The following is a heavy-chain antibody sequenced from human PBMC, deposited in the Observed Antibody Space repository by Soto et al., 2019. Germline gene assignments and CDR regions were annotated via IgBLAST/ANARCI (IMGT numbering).Heavy chain of an antibody. V-gene: IGHV3-23*01. CDR3: AKWSGFGDA. Sequence: GGSLRLSCAASGFSLGSNSMAWVRQAPGERLQWISGISNDGSITFYVDSVRGRFTISRDTSRNALYLQMDSLRVEDTALYFCAKWSGFGDAWGQGTLVTVSS. D-gene: IGHD3-10*01. CDR2: ISNDGSIT. CDR1: GFSLGSNS. J-gene: IGHJ5*02.